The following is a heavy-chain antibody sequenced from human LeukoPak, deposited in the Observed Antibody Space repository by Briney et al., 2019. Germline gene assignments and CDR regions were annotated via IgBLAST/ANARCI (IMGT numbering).Heavy chain of an antibody. CDR3: ATTYNGSWYGPLFDY. CDR1: GFTFSNAW. J-gene: IGHJ4*02. Sequence: GGSLRLSCAASGFTFSNAWMSWVRQAPGKGLEWVGRIKSKTDGGTTDYAAPVKGRFTISRDDSKNTLYLQMNSLKTEHIAVYYSATTYNGSWYGPLFDYWGQGTLVTVSS. CDR2: IKSKTDGGTT. V-gene: IGHV3-15*01. D-gene: IGHD6-13*01.